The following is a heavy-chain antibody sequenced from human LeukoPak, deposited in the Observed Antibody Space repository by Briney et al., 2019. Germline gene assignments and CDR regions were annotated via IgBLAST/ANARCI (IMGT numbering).Heavy chain of an antibody. J-gene: IGHJ4*02. CDR2: ISAYNGNT. CDR1: GYTFTSYG. D-gene: IGHD2-2*01. V-gene: IGHV1-18*01. CDR3: ARDHVFPIVVVPAASYYFDY. Sequence: ASVKASCKASGYTFTSYGISWVRQAPGQGLEWMGWISAYNGNTNYAQKLQGRVTMTTDTSTSTAYMELRSLRSDDTAVYYCARDHVFPIVVVPAASYYFDYWGQGTLVTVSS.